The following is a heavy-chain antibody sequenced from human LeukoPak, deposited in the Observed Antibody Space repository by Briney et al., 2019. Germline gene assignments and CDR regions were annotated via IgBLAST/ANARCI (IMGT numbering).Heavy chain of an antibody. CDR1: GGTFSSYA. D-gene: IGHD2-15*01. CDR2: IIPIFGTA. Sequence: SVKVSCKASGGTFSSYAISWVRQAPGQGLEWMGGIIPIFGTANYAQKFQGRVTITADKSTSTAYMELSSLRSEDTAVYYCARGIVVVVAATFVPRWFDPWGQGTLVTVSS. V-gene: IGHV1-69*06. CDR3: ARGIVVVVAATFVPRWFDP. J-gene: IGHJ5*02.